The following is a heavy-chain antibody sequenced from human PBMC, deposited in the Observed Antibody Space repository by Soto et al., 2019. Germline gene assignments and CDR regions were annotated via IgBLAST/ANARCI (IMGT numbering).Heavy chain of an antibody. V-gene: IGHV1-8*01. CDR3: ARGLRYYDFWSGLYYYYYYMDV. CDR2: MIPNSGNT. J-gene: IGHJ6*03. D-gene: IGHD3-3*01. Sequence: GASMKVSCKASGYTFTSYDINWVRQATGQGHEWKGWMIPNSGNTGYAQKFQGGVIMTRNTSLSTAYMELSSLRSEDMAVYYCARGLRYYDFWSGLYYYYYYMDVWGKGTTVTVSS. CDR1: GYTFTSYD.